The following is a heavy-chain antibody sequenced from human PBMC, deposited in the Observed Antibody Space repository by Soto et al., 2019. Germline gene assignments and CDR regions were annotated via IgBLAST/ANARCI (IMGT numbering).Heavy chain of an antibody. D-gene: IGHD1-26*01. CDR1: GFTFSSYV. V-gene: IGHV3-30-3*01. J-gene: IGHJ4*02. CDR2: ILNDGDNK. CDR3: ARDAIVGATRGYYFDY. Sequence: RRLSCAASGFTFSSYVMHWVRQAPGKGLEWVAIILNDGDNKYYADSVKGRFTISRDNSKNMLYLEMNSLRDEDTAMYYCARDAIVGATRGYYFDYWGQGTLVTVSS.